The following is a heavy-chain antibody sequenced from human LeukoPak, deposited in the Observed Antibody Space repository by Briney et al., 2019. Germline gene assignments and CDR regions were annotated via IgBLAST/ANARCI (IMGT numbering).Heavy chain of an antibody. CDR3: ARDEGIAMAGTCGY. V-gene: IGHV1-18*01. CDR2: ISVYNDNT. D-gene: IGHD6-19*01. Sequence: ASVRVSCKASGYTFTNYGISWVRQAPGQGLEWMGWISVYNDNTKYAQKLQGRVTMTTDTSTSTAYMELRSLRSDDTAVYYCARDEGIAMAGTCGYWGQGTLVTVSS. J-gene: IGHJ4*02. CDR1: GYTFTNYG.